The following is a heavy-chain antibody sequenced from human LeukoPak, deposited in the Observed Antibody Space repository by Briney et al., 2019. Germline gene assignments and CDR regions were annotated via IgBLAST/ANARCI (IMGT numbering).Heavy chain of an antibody. D-gene: IGHD2-15*01. CDR3: AKDPARVVAKGFDY. CDR1: GFTLDDYA. J-gene: IGHJ4*02. CDR2: ISWNSGSI. Sequence: GGSLRLSCAASGFTLDDYAMHWVRQAPGKGLEWVSGISWNSGSIGYADSVKGRFTISRDNAKNSLYLQMNSLRAEDTALYYCAKDPARVVAKGFDYWGQGTLVTVSS. V-gene: IGHV3-9*01.